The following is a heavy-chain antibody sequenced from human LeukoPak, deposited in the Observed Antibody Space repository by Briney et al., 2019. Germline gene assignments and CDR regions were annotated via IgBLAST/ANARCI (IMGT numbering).Heavy chain of an antibody. Sequence: GASVKVSCKASGYTFTGYYMHWVRQAPGQGLEWMGWINPNSGGTNYAQKFRGRVTMTRDTSISTAYMELSRLRSDDTAVYYCASTRGYSGYDLDYWGQGTLVTVSS. CDR1: GYTFTGYY. CDR3: ASTRGYSGYDLDY. J-gene: IGHJ4*02. CDR2: INPNSGGT. V-gene: IGHV1-2*02. D-gene: IGHD5-12*01.